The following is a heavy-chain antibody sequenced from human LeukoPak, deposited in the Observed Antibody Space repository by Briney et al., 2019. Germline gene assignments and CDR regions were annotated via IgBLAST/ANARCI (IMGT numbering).Heavy chain of an antibody. J-gene: IGHJ4*02. CDR2: INHSGST. Sequence: SETLSLTCAVYGGSFSGYYWSWIRQPPGKGLEWIGEINHSGSTNYSPSLKSRVTISVDTSKNQFSLKLSSVTAADTAVYYCASSRDGYLRNFDYWGQGTLVTVSS. CDR1: GGSFSGYY. V-gene: IGHV4-34*01. CDR3: ASSRDGYLRNFDY. D-gene: IGHD5-24*01.